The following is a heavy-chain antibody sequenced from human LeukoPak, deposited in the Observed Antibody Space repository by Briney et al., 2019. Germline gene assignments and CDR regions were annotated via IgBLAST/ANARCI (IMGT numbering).Heavy chain of an antibody. J-gene: IGHJ4*02. Sequence: PGGSLRLSCAASGFTFSSYWMHWVRQAPEKGLVWVSRINSDGSSTSYADSVKGRFTISRDNAKNTLYLQMNSLRAEDTAVYYCARGTPSKYWGQGTLVSVSS. CDR3: ARGTPSKY. V-gene: IGHV3-74*01. D-gene: IGHD2-2*01. CDR2: INSDGSST. CDR1: GFTFSSYW.